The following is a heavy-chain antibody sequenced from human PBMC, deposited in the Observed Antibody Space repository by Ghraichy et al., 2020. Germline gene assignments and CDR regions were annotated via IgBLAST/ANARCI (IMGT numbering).Heavy chain of an antibody. Sequence: SETLSLICTVSGGSIRSQFWTWIRKPPGKGLEWIGYVSYTGNTNYNPSLKSRVTISLDTSKNQFSLSLTSVTAADTAVYYCARRGRGYSLYYYGLDVWGQGTTVTVSS. J-gene: IGHJ6*02. D-gene: IGHD5-18*01. CDR2: VSYTGNT. V-gene: IGHV4-59*08. CDR1: GGSIRSQF. CDR3: ARRGRGYSLYYYGLDV.